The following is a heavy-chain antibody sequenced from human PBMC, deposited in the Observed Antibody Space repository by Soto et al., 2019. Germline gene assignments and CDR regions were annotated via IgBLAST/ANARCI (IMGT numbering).Heavy chain of an antibody. D-gene: IGHD6-19*01. CDR3: AKDRSPSVSGWYFTSGYYFDY. CDR1: GFSFSSYA. Sequence: DVQLLESGGGLVQPGGSLRLSCAASGFSFSSYAMNWVRQAPGRGLEWVSGVGGSGHYTFYADSLKGRFTISRDNSKNTLYLQMNSLRAEDTAVYYCAKDRSPSVSGWYFTSGYYFDYWGQGTLVTVSS. J-gene: IGHJ4*02. V-gene: IGHV3-23*01. CDR2: VGGSGHYT.